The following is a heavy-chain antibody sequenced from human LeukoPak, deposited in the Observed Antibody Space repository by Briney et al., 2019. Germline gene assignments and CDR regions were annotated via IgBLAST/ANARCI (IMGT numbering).Heavy chain of an antibody. D-gene: IGHD6-19*01. V-gene: IGHV4-59*08. J-gene: IGHJ4*02. CDR3: ARLAVAGNDY. CDR1: GGSISSYY. Sequence: SETLSLTCTVSGGSISSYYWSWIRQPPGKGLEWIGYIYYSGSTNYNPSLKSRVTISVDTSKNQFSLKLSSVTAADTAVYYCARLAVAGNDYWGQGTLVTVSS. CDR2: IYYSGST.